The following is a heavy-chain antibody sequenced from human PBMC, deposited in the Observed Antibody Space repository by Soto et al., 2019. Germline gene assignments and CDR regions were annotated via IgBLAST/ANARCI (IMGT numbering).Heavy chain of an antibody. CDR3: AREETAWPLAYGLDV. D-gene: IGHD2-21*02. CDR1: GFSFSTYS. CDR2: ISSRSDT. Sequence: GALRLSCAASGFSFSTYSMNWVRQAPGKGLEWVSSISSRSDTYYADSVKGRFTISRDNAKNSVSLQMDSLRAEDAAVYYCAREETAWPLAYGLDVWGQGTTVTVSS. J-gene: IGHJ6*02. V-gene: IGHV3-21*01.